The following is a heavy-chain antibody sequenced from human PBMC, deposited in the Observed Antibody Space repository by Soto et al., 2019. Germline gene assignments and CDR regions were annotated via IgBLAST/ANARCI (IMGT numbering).Heavy chain of an antibody. CDR3: VRDYRGGPMAEMGFDF. V-gene: IGHV3-33*01. D-gene: IGHD3-16*01. CDR2: TWHDGGNT. Sequence: QVKLEESGGGVVQPGTSLRLSCAASGFTFTFYAMHWVRQAPGKGLEWVAATWHDGGNTNYADSVKGRFIISRDNSESTLYLQMNSLRDEDTALYYCVRDYRGGPMAEMGFDFWGRGTLVVVSS. CDR1: GFTFTFYA. J-gene: IGHJ2*01.